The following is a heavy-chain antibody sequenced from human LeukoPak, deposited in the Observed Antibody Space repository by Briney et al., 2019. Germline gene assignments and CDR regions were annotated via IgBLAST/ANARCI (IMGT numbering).Heavy chain of an antibody. V-gene: IGHV3-7*01. Sequence: PGGSLRLSCAASGFTFSSYWMSWVRQAPGKGLEWVANIKQDGSEKYYVDSVKGRLTISRDNAKNSLYLQMNSLRAEDTAVYYCATWWELLAEYFQHWGQGTLVTVSS. CDR2: IKQDGSEK. CDR3: ATWWELLAEYFQH. J-gene: IGHJ1*01. CDR1: GFTFSSYW. D-gene: IGHD1-26*01.